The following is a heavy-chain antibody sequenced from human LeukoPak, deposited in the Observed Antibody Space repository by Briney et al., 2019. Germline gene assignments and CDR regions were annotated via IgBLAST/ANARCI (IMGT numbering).Heavy chain of an antibody. J-gene: IGHJ4*02. D-gene: IGHD1-26*01. CDR3: ARGGGSYHVDY. CDR2: INPNSGGT. CDR1: GYTFTGYY. V-gene: IGHV1-2*02. Sequence: ASVKVSCKASGYTFTGYYVHWVRQAPGQGLERMGWINPNSGGTNYAQQFQGRVTMTRDTSISTTYMELSRLTSDDTAVYYCARGGGSYHVDYWGQGTLVTVSS.